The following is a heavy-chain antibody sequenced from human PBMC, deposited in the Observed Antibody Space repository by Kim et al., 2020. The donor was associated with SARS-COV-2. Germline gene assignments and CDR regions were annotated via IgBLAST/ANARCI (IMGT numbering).Heavy chain of an antibody. D-gene: IGHD6-13*01. J-gene: IGHJ5*02. V-gene: IGHV4-39*01. CDR3: ARGSSSSWYIRFDP. CDR1: GGSISSSSYY. CDR2: IYYSGST. Sequence: SETLSLTCTVSGGSISSSSYYWGWIRQPPGKGLEWIGSIYYSGSTYYNPSLKSRVTISVDTSKNQFSLKLSSVTAADTAVYYCARGSSSSWYIRFDPWGQGTLVTVSS.